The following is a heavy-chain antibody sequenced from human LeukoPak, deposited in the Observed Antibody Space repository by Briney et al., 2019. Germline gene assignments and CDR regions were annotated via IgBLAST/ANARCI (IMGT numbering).Heavy chain of an antibody. D-gene: IGHD3-22*01. V-gene: IGHV3-11*01. CDR2: ISSSGSTI. CDR3: ARDAIDSSGFDFDY. Sequence: GGSLGLSCAASGFTFSDYYMSWIRQAPGKGLEWVSYISSSGSTIYYADSVKGRFTISRDNAKNSLYLQMNSLRAEDTAVYYCARDAIDSSGFDFDYWGQGTLVTVSS. CDR1: GFTFSDYY. J-gene: IGHJ4*02.